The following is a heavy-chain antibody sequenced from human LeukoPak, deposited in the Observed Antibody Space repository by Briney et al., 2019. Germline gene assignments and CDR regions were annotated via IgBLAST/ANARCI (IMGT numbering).Heavy chain of an antibody. J-gene: IGHJ4*02. D-gene: IGHD3-3*01. V-gene: IGHV3-21*01. CDR2: ISSGSSYI. CDR1: GFTFSSYS. Sequence: GGSLRLSCAASGFTFSSYSMNWVRQAPGKGLEWVSSISSGSSYIYYADSVKGRFTISRDNAKNSLYLQMNSLRVEDTAVYYCARADAIQRSFDYWGQGTLVTVSS. CDR3: ARADAIQRSFDY.